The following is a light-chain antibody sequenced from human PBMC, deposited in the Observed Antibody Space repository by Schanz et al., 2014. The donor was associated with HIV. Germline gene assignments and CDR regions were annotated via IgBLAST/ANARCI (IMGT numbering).Light chain of an antibody. V-gene: IGKV1-5*03. J-gene: IGKJ5*01. CDR2: EAS. Sequence: DIQMTQSPSTLSASVGDRVTITCRASQSVSPWLAWYQQKPGRAPKLLINEASNVQSGVPSRFSGSGSGTDFTLTIIRLEPEDFAVYYCQQYGTSLITFGQGTRLEI. CDR3: QQYGTSLIT. CDR1: QSVSPW.